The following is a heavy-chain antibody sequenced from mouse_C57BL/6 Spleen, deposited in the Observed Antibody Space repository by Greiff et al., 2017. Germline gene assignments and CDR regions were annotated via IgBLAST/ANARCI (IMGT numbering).Heavy chain of an antibody. CDR1: GYTFTSYW. CDR3: ARGDYGSSYLYWYFDV. D-gene: IGHD1-1*01. Sequence: QVQLQQPGTELVKPGASVKLSCKASGYTFTSYWMHWVKQRPGQGLEWIGNINPSNGGTNYNEKFKSKATLTVDKSSSTAYMQLSSLTSEDSAVYYCARGDYGSSYLYWYFDVWGTGTTVTVSS. J-gene: IGHJ1*03. CDR2: INPSNGGT. V-gene: IGHV1-53*01.